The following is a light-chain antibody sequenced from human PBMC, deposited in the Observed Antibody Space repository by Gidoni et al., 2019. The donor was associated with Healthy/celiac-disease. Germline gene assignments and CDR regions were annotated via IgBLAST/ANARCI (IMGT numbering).Light chain of an antibody. CDR3: QQSYTTA. J-gene: IGKJ2*01. CDR1: QSISNY. V-gene: IGKV1-39*01. CDR2: AAS. Sequence: DIQMTQSPSSLSASVGDRVTITCRASQSISNYLNWYQQKPGKAPNLLIYAASTLQSGVPSRFSGSGSGTDFTLTISSLQPEDFATYYCQQSYTTAFGQGTKLEIK.